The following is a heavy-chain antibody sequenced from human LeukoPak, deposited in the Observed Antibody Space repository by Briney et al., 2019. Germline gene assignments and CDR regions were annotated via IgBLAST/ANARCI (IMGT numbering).Heavy chain of an antibody. CDR3: AKDLGYCSGGSCYSSFYSDY. J-gene: IGHJ4*02. D-gene: IGHD2-15*01. Sequence: GGSLRLSCAASGFTFSSYAMSWVRQAPGKGLEWVSAISGSGGSTYYADSVKGRFTISRDNSKNTLYLQMNSLRAEDTAVYYCAKDLGYCSGGSCYSSFYSDYWGQGTLVTVSS. V-gene: IGHV3-23*01. CDR2: ISGSGGST. CDR1: GFTFSSYA.